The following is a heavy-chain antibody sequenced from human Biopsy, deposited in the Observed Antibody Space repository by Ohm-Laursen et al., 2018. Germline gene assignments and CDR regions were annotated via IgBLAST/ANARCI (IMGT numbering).Heavy chain of an antibody. V-gene: IGHV3-9*01. J-gene: IGHJ4*01. CDR2: ISGSSNNI. CDR1: GFIFSDYG. CDR3: TKRRTAVRPFDS. D-gene: IGHD6-25*01. Sequence: SLRLSCAASGFIFSDYGMHWVRQAPGKGLEWVSGISGSSNNIIYADSVRGRFTISRDNAKSSLYLEMNSLGSEDTAFYYCTKRRTAVRPFDSWGHGTLVTVSS.